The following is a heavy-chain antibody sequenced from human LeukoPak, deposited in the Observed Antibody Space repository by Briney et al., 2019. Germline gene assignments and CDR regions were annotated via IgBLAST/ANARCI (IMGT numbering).Heavy chain of an antibody. J-gene: IGHJ5*01. CDR2: IYNSGIT. CDR3: ARSVPSLDYLFDS. V-gene: IGHV4-61*05. D-gene: IGHD4-11*01. Sequence: PSETLSLTCTVSGGSISNSSYFWGWIRQLPGKGLEWIGYIYNSGITNYNPSLKSRVTVSVDTSKNQFSLRLTSVTAADTAVYYCARSVPSLDYLFDSWGHGTLVTVSS. CDR1: GGSISNSSYF.